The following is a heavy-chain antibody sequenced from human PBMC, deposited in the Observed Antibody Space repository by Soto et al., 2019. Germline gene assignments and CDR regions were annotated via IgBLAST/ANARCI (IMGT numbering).Heavy chain of an antibody. CDR3: ASTHYYYCGMDV. Sequence: SETLSLTCTVSGGSISSYYWSWIRQPPGKGLEWIGYIYYSGSTNYNPSLKSRVTISVDTSKNQFSLKLSSVTAADTAVYYCASTHYYYCGMDVWGQGTTVTVSS. J-gene: IGHJ6*02. V-gene: IGHV4-59*01. CDR2: IYYSGST. CDR1: GGSISSYY.